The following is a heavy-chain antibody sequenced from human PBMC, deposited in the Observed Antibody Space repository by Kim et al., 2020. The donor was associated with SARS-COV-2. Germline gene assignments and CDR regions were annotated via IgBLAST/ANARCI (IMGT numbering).Heavy chain of an antibody. D-gene: IGHD3-10*01. Sequence: GGSLRLSCAASGFTFSSYSMNWVRQAPGKGLEWVSSISSSSSYIYYADSVKGRFTISRDNAKNSLYLQMNSLRAEDTAVYYCARDGAYGSGSYYKGSNYYYYGMDVWGQGTTVTVSS. CDR1: GFTFSSYS. V-gene: IGHV3-21*01. CDR2: ISSSSSYI. J-gene: IGHJ6*02. CDR3: ARDGAYGSGSYYKGSNYYYYGMDV.